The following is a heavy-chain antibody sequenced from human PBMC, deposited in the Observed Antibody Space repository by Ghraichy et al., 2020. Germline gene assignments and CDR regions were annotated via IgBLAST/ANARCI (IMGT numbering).Heavy chain of an antibody. D-gene: IGHD3-10*01. V-gene: IGHV4-34*01. CDR3: ARRSGYGSGSYYMRAYPNAWFDP. CDR1: GGSFSGYY. Sequence: SETLSLTCAVYGGSFSGYYWSWIRQPPGKGLEWIGEINHSGSTNYNPSLKSRVTISVDTSKNQFSLKLSSVTAADTAVYYCARRSGYGSGSYYMRAYPNAWFDPWGQGTLVTVSS. J-gene: IGHJ5*02. CDR2: INHSGST.